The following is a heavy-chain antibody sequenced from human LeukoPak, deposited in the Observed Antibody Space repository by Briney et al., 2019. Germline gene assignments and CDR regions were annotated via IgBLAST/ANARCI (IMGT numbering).Heavy chain of an antibody. J-gene: IGHJ4*02. CDR3: ARGPKVATIFGVVIAPIDY. CDR1: GRSISSSSYY. CDR2: IYYSGST. D-gene: IGHD3-3*01. V-gene: IGHV4-39*07. Sequence: SETLSLTCTVSGRSISSSSYYWGWIRQPPGKGLEWIGSIYYSGSTYYNPSLKSRVTISVDTSKNQFSLKLSSVTAADTAVYYCARGPKVATIFGVVIAPIDYWGQGTLVTVSS.